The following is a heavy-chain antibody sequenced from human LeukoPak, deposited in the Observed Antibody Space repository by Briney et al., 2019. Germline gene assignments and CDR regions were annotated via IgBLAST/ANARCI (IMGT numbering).Heavy chain of an antibody. CDR3: AKDTNGVLWHAFDI. J-gene: IGHJ3*02. CDR2: ISWKSGSI. Sequence: GGSLRLSCAASGFTFFDYAMHWVRQAPGKGLGWVSGISWKSGSIRYADSAKGRFTISRDKAKNSLYLQMNSLRAEDTGLYYCAKDTNGVLWHAFDIWGQGTMVTVSS. D-gene: IGHD3-10*01. CDR1: GFTFFDYA. V-gene: IGHV3-9*01.